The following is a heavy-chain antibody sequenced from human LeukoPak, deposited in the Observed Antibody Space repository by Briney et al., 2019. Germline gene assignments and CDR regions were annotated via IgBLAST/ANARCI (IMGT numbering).Heavy chain of an antibody. J-gene: IGHJ3*02. Sequence: GGSLRLSCAASGFTFSSYSMNWVRQAPGKGLEWVSSISGSSYYIYYADSVKGRFTISRDNAKNSLYLQMSSLRAEDTAVYYCARAADRNNLYYYDSRRPDAFDIWGQGTMVTVSS. CDR3: ARAADRNNLYYYDSRRPDAFDI. CDR1: GFTFSSYS. D-gene: IGHD3-22*01. CDR2: ISGSSYYI. V-gene: IGHV3-21*01.